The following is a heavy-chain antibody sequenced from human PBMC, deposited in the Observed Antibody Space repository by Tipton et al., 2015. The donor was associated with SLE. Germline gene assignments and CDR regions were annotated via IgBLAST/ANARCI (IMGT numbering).Heavy chain of an antibody. V-gene: IGHV4-39*01. CDR3: ARRWKWEHDAFDI. Sequence: LRLSCTVSGGSISSSSYYWGWIRQPPGKGLEWIGSIYYSGSTYYNPSLKSRVTISVDTSKNQFSLKLSSVTAADTAVYYCARRWKWEHDAFDIWGQGTMVTVSS. J-gene: IGHJ3*02. CDR1: GGSISSSSYY. CDR2: IYYSGST. D-gene: IGHD1-26*01.